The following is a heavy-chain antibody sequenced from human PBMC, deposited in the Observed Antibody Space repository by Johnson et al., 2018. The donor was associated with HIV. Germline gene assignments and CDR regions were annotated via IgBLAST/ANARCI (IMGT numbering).Heavy chain of an antibody. CDR1: GFTVSSNY. J-gene: IGHJ3*01. D-gene: IGHD6-19*01. V-gene: IGHV3-53*01. Sequence: VQLAESGGGLIQPGVSLRLSCAASGFTVSSNYMSWVRQAPGKGLEWVSAISGSGGSTYYADSVKGRFTISRDNSKTTLFIQMNSLRAEDTAVYYCAGDTVSSLRACDLWGQGTMVTVSS. CDR3: AGDTVSSLRACDL. CDR2: SGSGGST.